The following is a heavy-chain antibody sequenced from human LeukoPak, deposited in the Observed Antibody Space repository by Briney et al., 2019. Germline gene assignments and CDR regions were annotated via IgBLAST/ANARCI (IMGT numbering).Heavy chain of an antibody. CDR3: TRDEDDSSGYYPGDY. CDR2: TRKKAKGYTT. V-gene: IGHV3-72*01. Sequence: GGSLRLSCAASGFTLSDYYMDWVRQAPGQGLEWVARTRKKAKGYTTEYAASVKGRFTISRDDSKNSVDLQMNSLITEDTAVYYCTRDEDDSSGYYPGDYWGQGTLVTVSS. CDR1: GFTLSDYY. D-gene: IGHD3-22*01. J-gene: IGHJ4*02.